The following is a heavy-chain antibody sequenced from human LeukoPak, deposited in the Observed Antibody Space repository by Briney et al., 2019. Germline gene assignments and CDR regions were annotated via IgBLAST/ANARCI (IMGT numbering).Heavy chain of an antibody. V-gene: IGHV3-30-3*01. CDR2: ISYDGSNK. CDR3: ARVNNCTNGVCYPDYYYGMDV. D-gene: IGHD2-8*01. J-gene: IGHJ6*02. Sequence: GWSLRLSCVASGFTFSSYAMHWVRPAPGKGLEWVAVISYDGSNKYYADSVKGRFTISRDNSKNTLYLQINSLRAEDTAVYYCARVNNCTNGVCYPDYYYGMDVWGQGTTVTVSS. CDR1: GFTFSSYA.